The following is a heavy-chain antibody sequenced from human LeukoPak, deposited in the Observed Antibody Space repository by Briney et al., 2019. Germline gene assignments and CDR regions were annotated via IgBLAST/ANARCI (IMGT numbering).Heavy chain of an antibody. CDR3: ASGSGSCYAFDI. J-gene: IGHJ3*02. V-gene: IGHV1-69*06. CDR2: IIPIFGTA. D-gene: IGHD3-10*01. Sequence: EASVNVSCKASGGTFSSYAISWVRQAPGQGLEWMGGIIPIFGTANYAQKLQGRVTITADKSTSTAYMELSSLRSEDTAVYYCASGSGSCYAFDIWGQGTMVTVSS. CDR1: GGTFSSYA.